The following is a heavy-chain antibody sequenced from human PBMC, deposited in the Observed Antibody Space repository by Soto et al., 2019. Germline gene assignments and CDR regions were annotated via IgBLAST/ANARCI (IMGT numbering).Heavy chain of an antibody. CDR3: AKRRGAGGHFGY. J-gene: IGHJ4*02. D-gene: IGHD2-15*01. V-gene: IGHV3-23*01. Sequence: DVQLLESGGGLVQPEGSLRLSCAASGFTFSSYAMGWVRQGPGKGLEWVAVVSIGGSTHYADSARGRFTISRDNSQNTLSLQMNSLTAEDTAVYFGAKRRGAGGHFGYWGQGALVTVSS. CDR1: GFTFSSYA. CDR2: VSIGGST.